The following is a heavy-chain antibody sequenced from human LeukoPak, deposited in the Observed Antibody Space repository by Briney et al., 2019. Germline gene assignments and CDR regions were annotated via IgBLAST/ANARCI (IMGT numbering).Heavy chain of an antibody. CDR1: GVSISSYY. Sequence: SETLSLTCTVSGVSISSYYWSWIRQPPGKGLEWIGYIYYSGGTNYNPSLKSRVTISVDTSKNQFSLKLSSVTAADTAVYYCARVAIAARPSYMDVWGKGTTVTVSS. J-gene: IGHJ6*03. CDR2: IYYSGGT. V-gene: IGHV4-59*01. D-gene: IGHD6-6*01. CDR3: ARVAIAARPSYMDV.